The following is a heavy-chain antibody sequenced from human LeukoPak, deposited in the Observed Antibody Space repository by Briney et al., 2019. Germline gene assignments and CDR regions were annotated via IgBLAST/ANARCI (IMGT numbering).Heavy chain of an antibody. CDR3: ARGFLGRRFGELFYPVDF. CDR2: ISNDGGNK. Sequence: GRSLRLSCAASGFTFSNYAMHWVRRAPGKGLEWVALISNDGGNKYYVDSVRGRFTISRDNSKNSLDLQMSSLRADDTAVCYFARGFLGRRFGELFYPVDFWGQGTMLTVSS. V-gene: IGHV3-30*04. D-gene: IGHD3-10*01. J-gene: IGHJ4*02. CDR1: GFTFSNYA.